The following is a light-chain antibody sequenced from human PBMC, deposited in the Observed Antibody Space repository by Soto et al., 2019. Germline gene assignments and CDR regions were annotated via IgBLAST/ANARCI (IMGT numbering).Light chain of an antibody. J-gene: IGKJ1*01. CDR3: QQYDNWPRT. Sequence: EVVMTQSPATLSVSPGERATLSCRASQSISNNLVWYQQIPGQAPRFLIYGASTRATGIPVRFSGSGSGTEFTLTISSLQSEDFAVYYCQQYDNWPRTFGQGTKVEIK. CDR1: QSISNN. V-gene: IGKV3-15*01. CDR2: GAS.